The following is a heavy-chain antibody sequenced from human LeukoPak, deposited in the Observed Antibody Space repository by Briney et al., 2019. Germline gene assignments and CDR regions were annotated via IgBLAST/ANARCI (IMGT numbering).Heavy chain of an antibody. Sequence: TGGSLRLSCAASGFTFSSYAMHWVRQAPGKGLEWVAVISYDGSNKYYADSVKGRFTISRDNSKNTLYLQMNSLRAEDTAVYYCARVSRTTDAFDIWGQGTMVTVSS. J-gene: IGHJ3*02. CDR1: GFTFSSYA. CDR3: ARVSRTTDAFDI. D-gene: IGHD1-1*01. V-gene: IGHV3-30*04. CDR2: ISYDGSNK.